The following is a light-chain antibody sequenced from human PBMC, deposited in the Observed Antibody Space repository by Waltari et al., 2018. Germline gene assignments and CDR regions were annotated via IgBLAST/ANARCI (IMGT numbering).Light chain of an antibody. V-gene: IGLV2-14*03. CDR2: DVS. CDR1: SSDVGAYNY. CDR3: SSYTTASTRL. J-gene: IGLJ2*01. Sequence: QSALTQPASVSGSPGQSITISCTGTSSDVGAYNYASWYQQHPGKAPKLIIYDVSYRPAGISKSFAGSESGNSASLAISGLQTGNKADYYCSSYTTASTRLYGGGTKLTVL.